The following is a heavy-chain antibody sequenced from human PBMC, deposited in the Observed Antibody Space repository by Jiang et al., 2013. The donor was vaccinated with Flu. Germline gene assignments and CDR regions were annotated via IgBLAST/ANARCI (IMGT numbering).Heavy chain of an antibody. Sequence: GSGLVKPSQTLSLTCTVSGGSISSGSYYWSWIRQPAGKGLEWIGRIYTSGSTNYNPSLKSRVTISVDTSKNQFSLKLSSVTAADTAVYYCAREGGQVVPAANLGYYYYGMDVWGQGTTV. D-gene: IGHD2-2*01. V-gene: IGHV4-61*02. J-gene: IGHJ6*02. CDR2: IYTSGST. CDR3: AREGGQVVPAANLGYYYYGMDV. CDR1: GGSISSGSYY.